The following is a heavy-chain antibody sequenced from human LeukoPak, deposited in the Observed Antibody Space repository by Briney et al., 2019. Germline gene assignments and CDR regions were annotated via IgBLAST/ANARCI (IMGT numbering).Heavy chain of an antibody. CDR1: GYTFTGYY. Sequence: ASVTVSCKASGYTFTGYYMHWVRQAPGQGLEWMGWINPNTGGTNYAQKFQGRVTVTRDTSISTAYMELSGLKSDDTAVYYCARSPATFGDYFDYWGQGTLVAVSS. J-gene: IGHJ4*02. D-gene: IGHD3-16*01. CDR3: ARSPATFGDYFDY. CDR2: INPNTGGT. V-gene: IGHV1-2*02.